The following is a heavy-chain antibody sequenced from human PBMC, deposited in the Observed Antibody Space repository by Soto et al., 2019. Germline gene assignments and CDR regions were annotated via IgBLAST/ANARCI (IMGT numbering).Heavy chain of an antibody. J-gene: IGHJ5*02. CDR2: INHTGGT. V-gene: IGHV4-34*01. Sequence: SETLSLTCAVYGGSVNGYHWNWIRQPPGKGLEWIGEINHTGGTHYNPSLKSRVTMSVDTSKNQFSLRLSSVTAADTAIYYCATRITVFGLLIPPFDPWGQGTQVIVSS. CDR1: GGSVNGYH. D-gene: IGHD3-3*01. CDR3: ATRITVFGLLIPPFDP.